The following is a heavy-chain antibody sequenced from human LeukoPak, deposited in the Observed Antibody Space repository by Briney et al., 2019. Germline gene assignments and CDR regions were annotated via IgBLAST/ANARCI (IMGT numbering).Heavy chain of an antibody. V-gene: IGHV1-2*02. J-gene: IGHJ3*02. CDR2: INPNSGGT. D-gene: IGHD2/OR15-2a*01. CDR1: GYTFTGYY. Sequence: GASVKVSCKASGYTFTGYYMHWVRQAPGQGLEWMGWINPNSGGTNYAQKFQGRVTMTRDTSISTAYMELSRLRSDDTAVYYCAANHHDYFDAFDIWGQGTMVTVSS. CDR3: AANHHDYFDAFDI.